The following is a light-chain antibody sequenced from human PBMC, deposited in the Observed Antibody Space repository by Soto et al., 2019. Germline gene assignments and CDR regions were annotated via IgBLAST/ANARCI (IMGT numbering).Light chain of an antibody. CDR3: CSYGGSYV. V-gene: IGLV2-23*02. CDR2: EVS. J-gene: IGLJ1*01. CDR1: SSDVGSYNL. Sequence: QSVLTQPASVSGSPGQSITISCTGTSSDVGSYNLVSWYQQHPGKAPKVMIYEVSKRPSGVSNRFSGSKSGNTASLTISGLQAEDEADYYSCSYGGSYVFGTGTKVTVL.